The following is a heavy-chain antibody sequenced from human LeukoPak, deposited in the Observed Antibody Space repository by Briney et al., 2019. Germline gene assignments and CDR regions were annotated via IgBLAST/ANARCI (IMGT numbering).Heavy chain of an antibody. CDR2: IIPIFGTA. V-gene: IGHV1-69*01. J-gene: IGHJ4*02. CDR3: ARESVVDTYYFDY. CDR1: GGTFSSYA. D-gene: IGHD4-23*01. Sequence: GASVKVSCKASGGTFSSYAISGVRQAPGQGLEWMGGIIPIFGTANYAQKFQGRVTITADESTSTAYMELSSLRSEDTAVYYCARESVVDTYYFDYWGQGTLVTVSS.